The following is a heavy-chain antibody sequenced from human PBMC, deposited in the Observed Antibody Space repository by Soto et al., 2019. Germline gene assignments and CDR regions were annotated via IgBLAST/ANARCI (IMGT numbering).Heavy chain of an antibody. CDR2: IYHSGST. CDR3: APGIAAPPLGY. V-gene: IGHV4-30-2*01. D-gene: IGHD6-6*01. CDR1: GGSISSGGYS. J-gene: IGHJ4*02. Sequence: QLQLQESGSGLVKPSQTLSLTCAVSGGSISSGGYSWSWIRQPPGKGLEWIGYIYHSGSTYHNPSRQSRVTISVDRSTTPFSLKLSSVTAADTAVYSCAPGIAAPPLGYWGQGTLVTVSS.